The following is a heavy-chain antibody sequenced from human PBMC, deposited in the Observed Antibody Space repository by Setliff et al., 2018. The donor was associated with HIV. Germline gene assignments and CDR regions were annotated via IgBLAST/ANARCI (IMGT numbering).Heavy chain of an antibody. J-gene: IGHJ3*02. Sequence: GGSLRLSCAASGFTFGSYTMNWVRQAPGKGLEWVTYMGFTSTSITYADSVKGRFTISRDNAKKSLYLQMNSLRAEDTAVYYCARYALAVPGYHNAFDIWGQGTMVTVSS. D-gene: IGHD6-19*01. CDR3: ARYALAVPGYHNAFDI. V-gene: IGHV3-48*04. CDR1: GFTFGSYT. CDR2: MGFTSTSI.